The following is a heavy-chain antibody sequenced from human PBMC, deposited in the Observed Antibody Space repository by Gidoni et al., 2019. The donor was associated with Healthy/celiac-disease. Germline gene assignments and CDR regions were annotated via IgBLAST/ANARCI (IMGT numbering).Heavy chain of an antibody. CDR1: GFTFSSYA. Sequence: QVQLVESGGGVVQPGRSLRLSCAASGFTFSSYAMHWVRQAPGKGLEWVAVISYDGSNKDYADSVKGRFTISRDNSKNTLYLQMNSLRAEDTAVYYCARGSRYGDYVGYWGQGTLVTVSS. CDR3: ARGSRYGDYVGY. J-gene: IGHJ4*02. V-gene: IGHV3-30*01. CDR2: ISYDGSNK. D-gene: IGHD4-17*01.